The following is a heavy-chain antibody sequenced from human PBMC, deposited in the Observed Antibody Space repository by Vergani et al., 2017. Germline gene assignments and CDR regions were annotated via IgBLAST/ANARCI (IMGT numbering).Heavy chain of an antibody. V-gene: IGHV3-48*03. Sequence: EVQLVESGGGLVQPGGSLRLSCAASGFTFSSYEMNWVRQAPGKGLEWVSYISSSGSTIYYADSVKGRFTISRDNAKNSLYLQMNSLRAEDTAVYYCAGGIAARPRSNXFDPWGQGTLVTVSS. CDR1: GFTFSSYE. CDR2: ISSSGSTI. CDR3: AGGIAARPRSNXFDP. J-gene: IGHJ5*02. D-gene: IGHD6-6*01.